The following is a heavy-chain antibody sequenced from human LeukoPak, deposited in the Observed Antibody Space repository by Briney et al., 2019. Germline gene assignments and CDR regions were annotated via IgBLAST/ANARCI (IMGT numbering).Heavy chain of an antibody. Sequence: ASVKVSCKASGGTFSSYAISWVRQAPGQGLGWMGRIIPILGIANYAQKFQGRVTITADKSTSTAYMELSSLRSEDTAVYYCARAALYDFWSGYPTAGYYYGMDVWGQGTTVTVSS. V-gene: IGHV1-69*04. CDR1: GGTFSSYA. CDR3: ARAALYDFWSGYPTAGYYYGMDV. D-gene: IGHD3-3*01. CDR2: IIPILGIA. J-gene: IGHJ6*02.